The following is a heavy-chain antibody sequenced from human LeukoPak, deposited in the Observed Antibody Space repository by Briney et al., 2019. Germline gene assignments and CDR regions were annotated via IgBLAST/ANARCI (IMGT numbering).Heavy chain of an antibody. V-gene: IGHV4-59*08. CDR3: ARQFEF. J-gene: IGHJ4*02. CDR1: GGSLSSYY. CDR2: IYSSGSI. Sequence: SETLSLTRTVFGGSLSSYYWVWVRQPPGKGLEWIGLIYSSGSIKYNPSLKSRLTISLDTSKNQISLKLTSVTAADTAIYYCARQFEFWGQGTLVTVSS.